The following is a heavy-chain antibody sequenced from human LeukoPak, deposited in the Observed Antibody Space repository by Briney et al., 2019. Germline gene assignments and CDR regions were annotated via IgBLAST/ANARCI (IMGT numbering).Heavy chain of an antibody. CDR3: AGLHLTYSSGWYWVDY. J-gene: IGHJ4*02. D-gene: IGHD6-19*01. V-gene: IGHV3-66*04. Sequence: GGSLRLSCAASGFTVSSNYMSWVRQAPGKGLEWVSVIYSGGNTYYADSVKGRFTISRDNSKNTLYLQMNNLRAEDTAVYFCAGLHLTYSSGWYWVDYWGQGTLVTVSS. CDR2: IYSGGNT. CDR1: GFTVSSNY.